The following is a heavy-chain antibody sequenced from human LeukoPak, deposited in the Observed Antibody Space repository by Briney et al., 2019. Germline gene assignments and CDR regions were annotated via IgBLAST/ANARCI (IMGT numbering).Heavy chain of an antibody. CDR3: AKGRGSSGWYDY. Sequence: GGSLRLSGAASGFTFTYYAMSWVRQAPGKGLEWVSAISGSGPSPNYADSLKGRFTISRDNSKNTLYLQINSLRVEDTAVYYCAKGRGSSGWYDYWGQGTLVTVSS. CDR1: GFTFTYYA. V-gene: IGHV3-23*01. D-gene: IGHD6-19*01. CDR2: ISGSGPSP. J-gene: IGHJ4*02.